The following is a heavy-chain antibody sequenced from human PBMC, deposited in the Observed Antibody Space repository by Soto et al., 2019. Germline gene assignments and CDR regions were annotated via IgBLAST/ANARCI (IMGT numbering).Heavy chain of an antibody. D-gene: IGHD6-19*01. Sequence: GGSLRLSCVASGFTFSNYAMSWVRQAPGKGLEWVSAISGSGGSTYYADSVKGRFTISRDNSKNTLYLQMNSLRAEDTAVYYCAKERQWLVHEEFDYWGQGTLVTVSS. V-gene: IGHV3-23*01. CDR2: ISGSGGST. CDR3: AKERQWLVHEEFDY. J-gene: IGHJ4*02. CDR1: GFTFSNYA.